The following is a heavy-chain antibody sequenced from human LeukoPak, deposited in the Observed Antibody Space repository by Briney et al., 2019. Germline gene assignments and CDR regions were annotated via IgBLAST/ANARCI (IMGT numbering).Heavy chain of an antibody. Sequence: PGGSLRLSCAASGFTFSSYSMNWVRQAPGKGLEWVSAISGSGGSTYYADSVKGQFTISRDNSKNTLYLQMNSLRAEDTAVYYCAKDPRPDYYGSGYYFDYWGQGTLVTVSS. CDR2: ISGSGGST. V-gene: IGHV3-23*01. CDR3: AKDPRPDYYGSGYYFDY. CDR1: GFTFSSYS. J-gene: IGHJ4*02. D-gene: IGHD3-10*01.